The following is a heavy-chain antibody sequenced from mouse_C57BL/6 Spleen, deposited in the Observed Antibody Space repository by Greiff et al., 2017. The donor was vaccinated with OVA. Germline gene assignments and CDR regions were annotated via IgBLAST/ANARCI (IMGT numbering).Heavy chain of an antibody. CDR1: GYAFTNYL. D-gene: IGHD1-1*01. J-gene: IGHJ4*01. V-gene: IGHV1-54*01. CDR3: ERYGSSFYAMDY. CDR2: INPGSGGT. Sequence: QVQLQQSGAELVRPGTSVKVSCKASGYAFTNYLIEWVKQRPGQGLEWIGVINPGSGGTNYNEKFKGKATLTADKASSTAYMQLSSLTSEDSAVYFCERYGSSFYAMDYWGKGTSVTVSS.